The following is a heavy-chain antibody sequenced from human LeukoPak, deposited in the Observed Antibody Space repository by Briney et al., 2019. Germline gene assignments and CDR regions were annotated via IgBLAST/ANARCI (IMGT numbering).Heavy chain of an antibody. J-gene: IGHJ6*03. D-gene: IGHD3-9*01. V-gene: IGHV7-4-1*02. Sequence: VASVKVSCKASGYTFTSYAMNWVRQAPGQGLEWMGWINTNTGNPTYAQGFTGRFVFSLDTSVSTAYLQISSLKAEDTAVYYCARASPPDYDILTGYHYYYYMDVWGKGTTVTVSS. CDR2: INTNTGNP. CDR1: GYTFTSYA. CDR3: ARASPPDYDILTGYHYYYYMDV.